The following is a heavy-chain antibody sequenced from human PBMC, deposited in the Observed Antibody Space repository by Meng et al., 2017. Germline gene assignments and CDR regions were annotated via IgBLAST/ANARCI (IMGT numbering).Heavy chain of an antibody. CDR1: GYPFTGYY. CDR2: INPNSGGT. J-gene: IGHJ4*02. CDR3: AREAITNYDILTGYPDY. Sequence: QVARVQSGAEWKKPGDPVKVSCKASGYPFTGYYMHWVRQDPGQGLEWMGRINPNSGGTNYAQKFQGRVTMTRNTSISTAYMELSRLRSDDTAVYYCAREAITNYDILTGYPDYWGQGTLVTVSS. D-gene: IGHD3-9*01. V-gene: IGHV1-2*06.